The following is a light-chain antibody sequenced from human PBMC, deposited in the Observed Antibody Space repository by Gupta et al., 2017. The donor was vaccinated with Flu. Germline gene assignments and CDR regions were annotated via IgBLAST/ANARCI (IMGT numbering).Light chain of an antibody. J-gene: IGKJ1*01. CDR2: GAS. CDR3: QQYGSSPRT. Sequence: ELVLTQPPGTLSLSPGERATLSCMASQSVSSSYLAWYQQKPGQAPRLLIYGASSRATGIPDRFSGSGSGTDFTLTISRLEPEDFAVYYCQQYGSSPRTFGQGTKVEIK. V-gene: IGKV3-20*01. CDR1: QSVSSSY.